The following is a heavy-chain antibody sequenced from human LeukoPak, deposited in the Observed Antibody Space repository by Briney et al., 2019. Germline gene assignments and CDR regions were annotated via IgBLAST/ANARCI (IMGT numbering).Heavy chain of an antibody. Sequence: SETLSLTCAVYGGSLSAYYWTWIRQPPGKGLEWIGEINHGGSTNYNPSLKSRVTISVDTSKNQFSLKLSSVTAADTAVYYCARGSSGWYRFDYWGQGTLVTVSS. CDR2: INHGGST. D-gene: IGHD6-19*01. CDR3: ARGSSGWYRFDY. CDR1: GGSLSAYY. J-gene: IGHJ4*02. V-gene: IGHV4-34*01.